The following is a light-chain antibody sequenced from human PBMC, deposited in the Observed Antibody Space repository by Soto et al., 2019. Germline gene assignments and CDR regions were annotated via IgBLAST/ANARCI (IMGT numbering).Light chain of an antibody. CDR2: GAS. V-gene: IGKV3-15*01. Sequence: ETLMTQSAATLSVSPGERVTLSCRASQSVNSNLAWYQQKPGQAPRLLIYGASTRVTGIPARFSGSGSGTDFTLAISSLQSEDLAIYYCQQYNNWPRTFGQGTKVEI. CDR1: QSVNSN. CDR3: QQYNNWPRT. J-gene: IGKJ1*01.